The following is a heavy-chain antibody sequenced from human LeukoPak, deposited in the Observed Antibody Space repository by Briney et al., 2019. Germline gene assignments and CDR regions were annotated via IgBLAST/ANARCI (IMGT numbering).Heavy chain of an antibody. CDR2: ISAGSNYI. Sequence: GGSLRLSCSASGFTFSGYWMSWVRQAPGKGLEWVSSISAGSNYIYYGDSVKGRFTISRDNAKNSLYLQMSSLRAEDTAVYYCARDASTRCYLCEVDYWGQGTLVTVSS. CDR3: ARDASTRCYLCEVDY. CDR1: GFTFSGYW. D-gene: IGHD2-2*01. V-gene: IGHV3-21*01. J-gene: IGHJ4*02.